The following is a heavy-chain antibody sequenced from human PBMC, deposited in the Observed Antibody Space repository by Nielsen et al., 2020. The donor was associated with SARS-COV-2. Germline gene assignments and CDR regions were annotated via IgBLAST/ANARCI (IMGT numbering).Heavy chain of an antibody. D-gene: IGHD3-22*01. CDR1: GYTFTSYG. CDR2: ISAYNGNT. CDR3: ARGSDSSGYYGWFDP. V-gene: IGHV1-18*01. Sequence: ASVKVSCKASGYTFTSYGISWVRQAPGQGLEWTGWISAYNGNTNYAQKLQGRVTMTTDTSTSTAYMELRSLRSDDTAVYYCARGSDSSGYYGWFDPWGQGTLVTVSS. J-gene: IGHJ5*02.